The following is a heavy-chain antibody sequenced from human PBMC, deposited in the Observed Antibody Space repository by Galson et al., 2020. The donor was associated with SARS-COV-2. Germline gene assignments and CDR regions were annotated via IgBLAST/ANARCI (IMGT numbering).Heavy chain of an antibody. CDR3: ANLISGRFLGKGGRDNDYNGMDV. D-gene: IGHD3-3*01. CDR1: GFTFSSYA. J-gene: IGHJ6*02. V-gene: IGHV3-30*18. CDR2: MSYDGNNK. Sequence: TGGSLRLSCAASGFTFSSYAMHWVRQAPGKGLEWVAVMSYDGNNKHYADSVKGRFTISRDNSKNTLYLQMNSLRAEDTAVYYCANLISGRFLGKGGRDNDYNGMDVWGQGTTVTVSS.